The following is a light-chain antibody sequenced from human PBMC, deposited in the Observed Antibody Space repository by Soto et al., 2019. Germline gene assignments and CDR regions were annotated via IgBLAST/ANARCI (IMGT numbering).Light chain of an antibody. Sequence: QSALTQPASVSGSPGQSITISCTGTSSDVGDYNYVSWYQPHPGKAPKLMIYEVSNRPSGVSNRFSGSKSGNTASLTISGLQAEDEADYYCSSYTSSNTWVFGGGTKLTVL. V-gene: IGLV2-14*01. J-gene: IGLJ3*02. CDR1: SSDVGDYNY. CDR2: EVS. CDR3: SSYTSSNTWV.